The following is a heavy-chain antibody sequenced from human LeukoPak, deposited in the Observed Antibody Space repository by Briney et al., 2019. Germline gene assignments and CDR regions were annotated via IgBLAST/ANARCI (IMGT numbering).Heavy chain of an antibody. J-gene: IGHJ4*02. Sequence: ASVKVSCKASGYTFTGYYMHWVRQAPGQGLEWMGWINPNSGGTNYAQNFQGRVTMTRDTSISTAYMELSRLGSDGTAVYYCAREIPVYCSGGSCYLWGQGTLVTVSS. CDR3: AREIPVYCSGGSCYL. D-gene: IGHD2-15*01. CDR2: INPNSGGT. V-gene: IGHV1-2*02. CDR1: GYTFTGYY.